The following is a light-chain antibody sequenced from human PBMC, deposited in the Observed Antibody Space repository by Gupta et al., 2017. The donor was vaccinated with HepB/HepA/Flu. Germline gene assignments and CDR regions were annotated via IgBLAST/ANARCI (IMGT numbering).Light chain of an antibody. CDR3: QQYNSYPLT. J-gene: IGKJ4*02. Sequence: DIPTTQSPSSLSASIGGRVTITCRASQGITNYLAWFQQKQGKAPKALIYDACSLQSGVASKFSGSGSGSDFTLTISSLQPEEFATYHCQQYNSYPLTFGGGTKVEIK. V-gene: IGKV1-16*02. CDR2: DAC. CDR1: QGITNY.